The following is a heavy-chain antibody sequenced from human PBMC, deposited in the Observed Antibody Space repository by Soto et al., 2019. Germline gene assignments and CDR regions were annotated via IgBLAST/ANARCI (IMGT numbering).Heavy chain of an antibody. CDR1: GGPISSSSYY. D-gene: IGHD3-9*01. CDR2: IYYSGST. CDR3: ARSPIYDILTGYYVNWFDP. J-gene: IGHJ5*02. Sequence: SETLSFTCTVSGGPISSSSYYWGWIRQPPGKGLEWIGSIYYSGSTYYNPSLKSRVTISVDTSKNQFSLKLSSVTAADTAVYYCARSPIYDILTGYYVNWFDPWGQGTLVTVSS. V-gene: IGHV4-39*01.